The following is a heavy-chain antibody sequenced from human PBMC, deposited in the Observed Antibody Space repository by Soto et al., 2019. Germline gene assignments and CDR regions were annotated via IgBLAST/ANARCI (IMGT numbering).Heavy chain of an antibody. J-gene: IGHJ4*02. CDR2: MNPNSGNT. CDR3: AREKSYGYADY. V-gene: IGHV1-8*01. Sequence: QVQLVQSGAEVKKPGASVKVSCKASGYSFTSYDINWVRQATGQGLEWMGWMNPNSGNTGYAQKSPXRVTMTRNTSISKAYMELSSLRSEDTAVYYWAREKSYGYADYWGQGTLVTVSS. D-gene: IGHD5-18*01. CDR1: GYSFTSYD.